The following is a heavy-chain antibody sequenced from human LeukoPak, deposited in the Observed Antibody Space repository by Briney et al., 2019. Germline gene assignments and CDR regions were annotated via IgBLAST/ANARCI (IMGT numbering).Heavy chain of an antibody. V-gene: IGHV3-23*01. CDR3: ARDFSGIAVAGHPGNQNWFDP. Sequence: PGGSLRLSCAASGFTFSSYAMSWVRQAPGKGLDWVSGISGSGSSTYYADSVKGRFTISRDNAKNSLYLQMNSLRAEDTAVYYCARDFSGIAVAGHPGNQNWFDPWGQGTLVTVSS. D-gene: IGHD6-19*01. CDR1: GFTFSSYA. J-gene: IGHJ5*02. CDR2: ISGSGSST.